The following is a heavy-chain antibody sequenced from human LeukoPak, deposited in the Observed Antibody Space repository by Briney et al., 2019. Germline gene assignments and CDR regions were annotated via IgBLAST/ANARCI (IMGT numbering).Heavy chain of an antibody. CDR2: ISSSSSYI. Sequence: GGSLRISCAASGFTFSSYSMNWVRQAPGKGLEWASSISSSSSYIYYADSVKGRFTISRDNAKNSLYLQMNSLRAEDTAVYYCARGSRFDYWGQGTLVTVSS. CDR1: GFTFSSYS. V-gene: IGHV3-21*01. CDR3: ARGSRFDY. J-gene: IGHJ4*02.